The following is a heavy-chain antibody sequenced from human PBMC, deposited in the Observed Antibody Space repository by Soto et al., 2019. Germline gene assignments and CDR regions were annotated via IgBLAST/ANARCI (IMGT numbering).Heavy chain of an antibody. CDR1: GYNFAGYW. J-gene: IGHJ4*02. CDR3: ASGGVSTRTFDY. CDR2: IYPSDSDT. V-gene: IGHV5-51*01. Sequence: GESLKISCKGSGYNFAGYWIAWVRQMPGKGLELMGIIYPSDSDTRYRPSFQGQVTISADKSISSAYLQWSSLRASDTAMYSCASGGVSTRTFDYWGQGTPVTVSS. D-gene: IGHD3-3*01.